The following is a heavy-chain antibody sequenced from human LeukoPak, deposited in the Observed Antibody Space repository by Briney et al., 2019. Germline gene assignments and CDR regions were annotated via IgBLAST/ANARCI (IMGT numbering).Heavy chain of an antibody. CDR2: IKSDGTYT. CDR3: ATVNEDTAMP. Sequence: GWSLRLSCAASGFTFSSFWMDSVRQAPGKGLVLVSRIKSDGTYTSYADSVKGRFAISRDNAKNTLYLQMNSLRAEDTAVYYCATVNEDTAMPWGQGALVTVSS. J-gene: IGHJ5*02. CDR1: GFTFSSFW. V-gene: IGHV3-74*01. D-gene: IGHD5-18*01.